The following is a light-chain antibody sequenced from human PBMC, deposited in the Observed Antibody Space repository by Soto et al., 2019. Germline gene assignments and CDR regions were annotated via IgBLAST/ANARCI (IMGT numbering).Light chain of an antibody. CDR2: DVT. V-gene: IGLV2-11*01. J-gene: IGLJ1*01. Sequence: QSALTQPRSVSRSPEQSVPISCPGTTSDVGGYNCVSWYQQHPGKAPQLIIYDVTQRPSGVPDRFSGSKSGNTASLSISGLQAEDVADYYCCSHSASYTLVFGTGTKATVL. CDR3: CSHSASYTLV. CDR1: TSDVGGYNC.